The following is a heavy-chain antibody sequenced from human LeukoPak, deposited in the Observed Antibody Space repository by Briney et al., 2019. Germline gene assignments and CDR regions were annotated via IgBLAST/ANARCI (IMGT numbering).Heavy chain of an antibody. J-gene: IGHJ4*02. V-gene: IGHV3-23*01. D-gene: IGHD6-19*01. CDR3: AKDRGSGWYVSYDY. CDR2: IYENGGTT. CDR1: GFTFRSHA. Sequence: GGSLRLSCVGSGFTFRSHAMSWVRQAPEKGLEFVSGIYENGGTTYYADPVKGRFSISRDNSKNTLYLQMDSLRAEDTAVYYCAKDRGSGWYVSYDYWGQGTLVTVSS.